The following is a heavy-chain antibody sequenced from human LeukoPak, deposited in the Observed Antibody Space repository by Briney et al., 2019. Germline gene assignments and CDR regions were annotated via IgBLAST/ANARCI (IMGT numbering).Heavy chain of an antibody. Sequence: SETLSLTCTVSGGSISSYYWSWIRQPPGKGLEWIGYIYYSGSTNYNPSLKSRVTISADTSKNQFSLKLSSVTAADTAVYYCARDMRAYYDILTGYPPLYGMDVWGKGTTVTVSS. CDR2: IYYSGST. CDR1: GGSISSYY. V-gene: IGHV4-59*01. J-gene: IGHJ6*04. CDR3: ARDMRAYYDILTGYPPLYGMDV. D-gene: IGHD3-9*01.